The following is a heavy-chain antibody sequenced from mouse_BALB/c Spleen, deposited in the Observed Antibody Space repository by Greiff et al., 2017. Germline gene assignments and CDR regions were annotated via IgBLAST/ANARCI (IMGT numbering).Heavy chain of an antibody. V-gene: IGHV5-12-1*01. CDR2: ISSGGGST. Sequence: DVHLVESGGGLVKPGGSLKLSCAASGFAFSSYDMSWVRQTPEKRLEWVAYISSGGGSTYYPDTVKGRFTISRDNAKNTLYLQMSSLKSEDTAMYYCARDPYGNYEGYAMDYWGQGTSVTVSS. D-gene: IGHD2-1*01. CDR1: GFAFSSYD. CDR3: ARDPYGNYEGYAMDY. J-gene: IGHJ4*01.